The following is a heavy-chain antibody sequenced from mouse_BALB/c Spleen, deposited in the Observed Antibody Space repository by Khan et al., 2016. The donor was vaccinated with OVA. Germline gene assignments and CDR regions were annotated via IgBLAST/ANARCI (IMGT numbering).Heavy chain of an antibody. CDR3: ARRGYDYGRGALFAY. CDR2: IWSAGST. D-gene: IGHD2-4*01. Sequence: QVQLKQSGPGLVQPSQSLSITCTVSGFSLSNYSVHWVRQSPGKGLEWLGVIWSAGSTDYNAAFISRLTISKDNSRSQVFFKMNSLQPSDTAMYYCARRGYDYGRGALFAYWGQGTLVTVSA. CDR1: GFSLSNYS. V-gene: IGHV2-2*02. J-gene: IGHJ3*01.